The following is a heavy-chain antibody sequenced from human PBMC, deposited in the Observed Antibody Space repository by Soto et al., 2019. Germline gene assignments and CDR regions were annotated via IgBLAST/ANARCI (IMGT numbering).Heavy chain of an antibody. Sequence: QVQLQQWGAGLLKPSETLSLTCAVYGGSFSGYYWSWIRQPPGKGLEWIGEINHSGSTNYNTSLKSRVTISVDTSKNQFSLKLSSVTAADTAVYYCARGGGGSYPDYWGQGTLVTVSS. CDR1: GGSFSGYY. CDR3: ARGGGGSYPDY. CDR2: INHSGST. J-gene: IGHJ4*02. D-gene: IGHD1-26*01. V-gene: IGHV4-34*01.